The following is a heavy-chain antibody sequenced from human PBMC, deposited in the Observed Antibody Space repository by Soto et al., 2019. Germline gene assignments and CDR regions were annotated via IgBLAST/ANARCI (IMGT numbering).Heavy chain of an antibody. CDR2: IDWDDDK. CDR3: ARIERSPYYYYYGMDV. V-gene: IGHV2-70*01. J-gene: IGHJ6*02. D-gene: IGHD1-26*01. Sequence: GPTLVNPTQTLTLTCTFSGFSLSTSGMCVSWIRQPPGKALEWLALIDWDDDKYYSTSLKTRLTISKDTSKNQVVLTMTNMDPVDTATYYCARIERSPYYYYYGMDVWGQGTTVTVSS. CDR1: GFSLSTSGMC.